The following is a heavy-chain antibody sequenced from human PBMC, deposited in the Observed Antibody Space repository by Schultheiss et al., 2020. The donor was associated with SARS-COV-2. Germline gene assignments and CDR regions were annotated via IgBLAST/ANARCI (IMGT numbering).Heavy chain of an antibody. D-gene: IGHD6-13*01. CDR2: IYTSGST. CDR1: GGSISSYY. V-gene: IGHV4-4*07. J-gene: IGHJ3*02. Sequence: SETLSLTCTVSGGSISSYYWSWIRQPAGKGLEWIGRIYTSGSTNYNPSLKSRVTISVDTSKNQFSLKLSSVTAADTAVYYCASGRSSSYHDAFDIWGQGTMVTVSS. CDR3: ASGRSSSYHDAFDI.